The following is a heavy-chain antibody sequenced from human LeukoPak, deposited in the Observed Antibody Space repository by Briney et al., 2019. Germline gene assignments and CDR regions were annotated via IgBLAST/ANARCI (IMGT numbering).Heavy chain of an antibody. V-gene: IGHV3-48*01. J-gene: IGHJ1*01. Sequence: QSGGSLRLSCAGSGFTFSGYSMNWVRQAPGKGLEWVSYISSSGSTIKYADSVRGRFTISRDNAKNSLYLQMNSLRAEDTAVYYCAREVGATNAEYFQHWGQGTLVTVSS. D-gene: IGHD1-26*01. CDR1: GFTFSGYS. CDR2: ISSSGSTI. CDR3: AREVGATNAEYFQH.